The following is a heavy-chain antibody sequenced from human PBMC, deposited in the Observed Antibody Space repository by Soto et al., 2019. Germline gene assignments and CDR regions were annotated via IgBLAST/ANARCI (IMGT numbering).Heavy chain of an antibody. D-gene: IGHD2-15*01. CDR2: ISWNSNII. CDR1: GFTFDDYA. Sequence: VQLVESGGGLVQPGRSLRLSCAASGFTFDDYAMHWVRRAPGKGLEWVSSISWNSNIIGYADSVKSRFTISRDNAKNSLYLQMNSLRPEDTALYYCAKGGPGGFCSGGRCYFDYWGQGTLVTVSS. J-gene: IGHJ4*02. CDR3: AKGGPGGFCSGGRCYFDY. V-gene: IGHV3-9*01.